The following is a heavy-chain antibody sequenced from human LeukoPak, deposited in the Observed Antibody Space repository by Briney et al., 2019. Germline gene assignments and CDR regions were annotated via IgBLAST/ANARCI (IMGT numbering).Heavy chain of an antibody. CDR3: AKGGKWDVTPFDY. CDR2: IYENGGTT. Sequence: GGSLRPSCVGSGFTFRSHAMSWVRQAPEKGLEFVSGIYENGGTTYYADSVKGRFSISRDNSKNTLYLQMDSLRAEDTAVYYCAKGGKWDVTPFDYWGQGTLVTVSS. CDR1: GFTFRSHA. J-gene: IGHJ4*02. V-gene: IGHV3-23*01. D-gene: IGHD1-26*01.